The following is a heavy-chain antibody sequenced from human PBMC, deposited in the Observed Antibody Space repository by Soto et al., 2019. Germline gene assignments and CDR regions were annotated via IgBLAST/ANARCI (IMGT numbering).Heavy chain of an antibody. CDR3: AREGHYYDSSGYYTSWGSHAFDI. CDR1: GFTFSSYA. D-gene: IGHD3-22*01. Sequence: PGGSLRLSCAASGFTFSSYAMHWVRQAPGTGLEWVAVISYDGSNKYYADSVKGRFTISRDNSKNTLYLQMNSLRAEDTAVYYCAREGHYYDSSGYYTSWGSHAFDIWGQGTMVTVSS. V-gene: IGHV3-30-3*01. J-gene: IGHJ3*02. CDR2: ISYDGSNK.